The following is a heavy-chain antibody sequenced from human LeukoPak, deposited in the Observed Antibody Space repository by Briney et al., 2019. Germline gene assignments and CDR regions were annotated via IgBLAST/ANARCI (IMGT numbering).Heavy chain of an antibody. V-gene: IGHV1-18*01. J-gene: IGHJ4*02. CDR1: GGTFSSYT. D-gene: IGHD6-19*01. Sequence: GASVKVSCKASGGTFSSYTISWVRQAPGQGLEWMGWISAYNGNTNYAQKLQGRVTMTTDTSTSTAYMELRSLRSDDTAVYYCTIFLGIAVARFDYWGQGTLVTVSS. CDR2: ISAYNGNT. CDR3: TIFLGIAVARFDY.